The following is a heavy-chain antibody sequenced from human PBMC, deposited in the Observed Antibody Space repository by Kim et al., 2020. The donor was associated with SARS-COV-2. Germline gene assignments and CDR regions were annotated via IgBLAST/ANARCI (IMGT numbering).Heavy chain of an antibody. J-gene: IGHJ4*02. Sequence: SDTLSLTCSVSGDSIGSFYWSWIRQTPGKGLEWIGYVYHSGTANFSPSFNSRVTLSVDMAKNQFSLTLRSVTAADTAFYYCARETTGYGELPDWGQGILVIVSS. CDR3: ARETTGYGELPD. D-gene: IGHD3-10*01. CDR2: VYHSGTA. V-gene: IGHV4-59*01. CDR1: GDSIGSFY.